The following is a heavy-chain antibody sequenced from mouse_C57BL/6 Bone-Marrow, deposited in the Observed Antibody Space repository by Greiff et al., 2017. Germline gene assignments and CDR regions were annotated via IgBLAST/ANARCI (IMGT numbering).Heavy chain of an antibody. Sequence: QVQLQQPGAELVKPGASVKMSCKASGYTFTSYWITWVKQRPGQGLEWIGDIYPGSGSTNYNEKFKSKATLTVDTSSSTAYMQRSSLTSEDSAVYYCARNDGYLAGVAYWGQGTLVTVSA. V-gene: IGHV1-55*01. CDR2: IYPGSGST. CDR3: ARNDGYLAGVAY. J-gene: IGHJ3*01. D-gene: IGHD2-3*01. CDR1: GYTFTSYW.